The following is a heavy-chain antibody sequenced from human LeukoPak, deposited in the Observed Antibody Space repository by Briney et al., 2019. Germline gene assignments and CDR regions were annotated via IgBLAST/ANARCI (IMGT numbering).Heavy chain of an antibody. CDR1: GFNFHRYT. CDR2: AGWAGGTT. D-gene: IGHD3-22*01. Sequence: PGGSLRLSCATSGFNFHRYTIRWVRQAPGKGLEWVSLAGWAGGTTYYSDSVKGRFTISRDNAKNSLYLQMNSLRAEDTAVYYCATPLDYYDRSDSHQGGDWGQGTLVTVSS. V-gene: IGHV3-43*01. CDR3: ATPLDYYDRSDSHQGGD. J-gene: IGHJ4*02.